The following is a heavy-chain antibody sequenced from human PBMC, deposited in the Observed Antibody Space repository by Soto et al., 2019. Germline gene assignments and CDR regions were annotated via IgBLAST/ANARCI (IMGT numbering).Heavy chain of an antibody. V-gene: IGHV3-30*18. J-gene: IGHJ6*02. CDR3: AKDGVGVKQSQSEYYYYGMDV. D-gene: IGHD6-13*01. CDR1: GFTFSSYG. CDR2: ISYDGSNK. Sequence: PRLSCAASGFTFSSYGMHWVRQAPGKGLEWVAVISYDGSNKYYADSVKGRFTISRDNAKNTLYLQMNSLRAEDTAVYYCAKDGVGVKQSQSEYYYYGMDVWGQGTTVTVSS.